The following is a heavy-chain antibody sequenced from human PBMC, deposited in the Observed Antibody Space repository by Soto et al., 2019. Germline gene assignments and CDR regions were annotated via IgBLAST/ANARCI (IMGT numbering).Heavy chain of an antibody. CDR1: GFTFSSYE. Sequence: PGGSLRLSCAASGFTFSSYEMNWVRQAPGKGLEWVSYISSSGSTIYYADSVKGRFTISRDNAKNSLYLQMNSLRAEDTAVYYCAREAVVPAAIRTNWFDPWGQGTLVTVSS. D-gene: IGHD2-2*02. V-gene: IGHV3-48*03. CDR3: AREAVVPAAIRTNWFDP. J-gene: IGHJ5*02. CDR2: ISSSGSTI.